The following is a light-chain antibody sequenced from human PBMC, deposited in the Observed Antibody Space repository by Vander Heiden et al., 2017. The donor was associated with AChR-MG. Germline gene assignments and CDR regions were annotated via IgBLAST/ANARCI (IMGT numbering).Light chain of an antibody. Sequence: QSALNQPASVSGSPGQSVTIACTGTSSDVGGYNYVPGYQQHPGKAPKLMIYDVSNRPSGVSNRFSGSKSGNTASLTISGLQAEDEADYYCSSYTSSSTVFGGGTKLTVL. CDR3: SSYTSSSTV. CDR2: DVS. CDR1: SSDVGGYNY. J-gene: IGLJ2*01. V-gene: IGLV2-14*03.